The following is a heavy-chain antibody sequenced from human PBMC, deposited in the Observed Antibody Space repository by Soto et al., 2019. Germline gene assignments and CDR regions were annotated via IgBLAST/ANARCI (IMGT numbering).Heavy chain of an antibody. V-gene: IGHV1-46*01. CDR2: INPSGGST. CDR1: GYTFTSYY. D-gene: IGHD6-6*01. J-gene: IGHJ4*02. CDR3: ASTSYSSSSLFCLGY. Sequence: QVQLVQSGAEVKKPGASVKVSCKASGYTFTSYYMHWVRQAPGQGLEWMGIINPSGGSTSYAQKFQGRVTMTRDTSTSTVYMELSSLRSEDTAVYYCASTSYSSSSLFCLGYWGQGTLVTVSS.